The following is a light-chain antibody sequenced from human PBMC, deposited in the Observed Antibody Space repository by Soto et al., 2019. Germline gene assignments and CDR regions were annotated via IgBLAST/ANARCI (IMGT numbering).Light chain of an antibody. V-gene: IGLV1-51*02. Sequence: QSVLTQPPSVSAAPGQKVTISCSGSSSNIGNNYVSWYQQLPGTAPKLLIYENNKRPSGIPDRFSGSKSGTSATLGITGLQTGDEADYYCGTWDSSLSVLGGGTKVTVL. CDR1: SSNIGNNY. CDR2: ENN. J-gene: IGLJ2*01. CDR3: GTWDSSLSV.